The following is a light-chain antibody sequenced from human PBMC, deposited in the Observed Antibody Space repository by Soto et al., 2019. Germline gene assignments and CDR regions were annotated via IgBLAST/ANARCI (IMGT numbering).Light chain of an antibody. V-gene: IGKV3-15*01. Sequence: EIVMTQSPATLSVSPGKRATLSCRARQSVSSILAWYQQKPGQAPRLLIYGASTRATGIPARFSGSGSGTEFTLTISSLQSEDFAVYYCHHYNNWPRPLTFGGGTKVEIK. CDR3: HHYNNWPRPLT. CDR1: QSVSSI. J-gene: IGKJ4*01. CDR2: GAS.